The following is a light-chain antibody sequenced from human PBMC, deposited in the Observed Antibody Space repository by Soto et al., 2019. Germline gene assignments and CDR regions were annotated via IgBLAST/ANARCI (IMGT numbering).Light chain of an antibody. CDR3: QQYGSSPPWT. CDR1: ESISSSY. J-gene: IGKJ1*01. Sequence: EIVLTQSPGTLSLSPGETATLSCRATESISSSYLAWYQQKPGQAPRLIIYGAYSRATGIPDRFSGSGSGTDFTLTISRLEPEDFAVYYCQQYGSSPPWTFGQGTKVDIK. V-gene: IGKV3-20*01. CDR2: GAY.